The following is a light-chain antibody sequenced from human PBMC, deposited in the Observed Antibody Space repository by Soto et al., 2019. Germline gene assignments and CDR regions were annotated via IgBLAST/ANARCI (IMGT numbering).Light chain of an antibody. J-gene: IGKJ1*01. CDR1: QAIRDD. CDR2: AAS. V-gene: IGKV1-6*01. CDR3: LQDYNYPRT. Sequence: IQMTQSPSSRSASVGDRVTITCRASQAIRDDLAWYQQKPGKAPNLLIYAASNLQSGVPSRFSGSGSGTDFTLTISSLQPEDFATYYCLQDYNYPRTFGQGTKVDI.